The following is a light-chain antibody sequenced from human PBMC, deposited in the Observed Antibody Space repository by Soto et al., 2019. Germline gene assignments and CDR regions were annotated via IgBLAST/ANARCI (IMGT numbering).Light chain of an antibody. J-gene: IGKJ5*01. Sequence: EIVLTQSPATLSLSPGESATLSCRASRSVSSYLAWYQQKPGQAPRLLIYDTSTRATGIPARFSGSGSGTEFTLTISSLQSEDFATYYCQQLNSYPITFGQGTRLEIK. CDR1: RSVSSY. CDR3: QQLNSYPIT. CDR2: DTS. V-gene: IGKV3-11*01.